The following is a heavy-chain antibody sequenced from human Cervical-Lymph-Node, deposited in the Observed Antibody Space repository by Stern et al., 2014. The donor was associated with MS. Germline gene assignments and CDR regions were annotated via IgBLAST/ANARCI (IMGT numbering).Heavy chain of an antibody. V-gene: IGHV3-7*01. CDR3: ARVDDFWSGYYYYGMDV. J-gene: IGHJ6*02. CDR2: IKQDGSEK. CDR1: GFTFSSSW. D-gene: IGHD3-3*01. Sequence: EVQLVESGGGLVQPGGSLRLSCAASGFTFSSSWMSWVRQAPGKGLEWVANIKQDGSEKYYVDSVKGRFTISRDNAKNSLYLQMNSLRAEDTAVYYCARVDDFWSGYYYYGMDVWGQGTTVTVSS.